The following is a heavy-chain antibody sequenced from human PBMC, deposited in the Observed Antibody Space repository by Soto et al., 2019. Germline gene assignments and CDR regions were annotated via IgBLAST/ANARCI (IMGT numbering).Heavy chain of an antibody. CDR2: IIPIFGTT. J-gene: IGHJ5*02. CDR1: GDTFSNYD. CDR3: ARVEGMVCSGGRCHGENWFDP. V-gene: IGHV1-69*06. D-gene: IGHD2-15*01. Sequence: QVQLVQSGAEVKKPGSSVKVSCKASGDTFSNYDISWVRQAPGQGLEWMGGIIPIFGTTNYAQKFQGRVTITADKATSSGYMELRSLRSEDTAVYYCARVEGMVCSGGRCHGENWFDPWGQGTLVTVSS.